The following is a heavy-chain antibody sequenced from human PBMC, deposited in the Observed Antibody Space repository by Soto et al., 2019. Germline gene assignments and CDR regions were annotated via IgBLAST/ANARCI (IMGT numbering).Heavy chain of an antibody. CDR1: GGTFSSYA. D-gene: IGHD1-26*01. CDR2: FIPMFGTT. V-gene: IGHV1-69*01. J-gene: IGHJ6*02. Sequence: QVQLVQSGAEVKKPGSSVKVSCKASGGTFSSYALNWVRQAPGQGLEWMGGFIPMFGTTNYAQNFQGRLTITADESTDTAYMELSSLRSEDTAVYYCARVTLTVGDTPYTKHYYGMDVCGQGTTVTVSS. CDR3: ARVTLTVGDTPYTKHYYGMDV.